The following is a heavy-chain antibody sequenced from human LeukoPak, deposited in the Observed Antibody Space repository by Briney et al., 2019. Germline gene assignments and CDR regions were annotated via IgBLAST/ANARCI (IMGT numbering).Heavy chain of an antibody. D-gene: IGHD6-19*01. CDR3: ARASNGKYSSGWAFDY. CDR2: TYYRSKWYN. CDR1: GDSVSSNSAA. Sequence: SQTLSLTCAISGDSVSSNSAAWNWIRQSPSRGLEWLGRTYYRSKWYNDYAVSVKSRITINPDTSKNQCSRQLNSVTPEDTAVYYCARASNGKYSSGWAFDYWGQGTLVTVSS. V-gene: IGHV6-1*01. J-gene: IGHJ4*02.